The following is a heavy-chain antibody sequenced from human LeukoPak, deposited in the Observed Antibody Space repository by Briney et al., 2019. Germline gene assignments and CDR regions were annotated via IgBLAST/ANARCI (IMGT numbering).Heavy chain of an antibody. CDR3: ARSYANSGYYYYGMDV. Sequence: PSETLSLTCTVSGGSIAFYYWSWIRQPPGKGLEFIGYIYYSGSTAYNPSLKSRVTISLDTSKNQFSLKLSSVTSADTAVYYCARSYANSGYYYYGMDVWGQGTTVTVSS. CDR2: IYYSGST. D-gene: IGHD3-22*01. V-gene: IGHV4-59*01. CDR1: GGSIAFYY. J-gene: IGHJ6*02.